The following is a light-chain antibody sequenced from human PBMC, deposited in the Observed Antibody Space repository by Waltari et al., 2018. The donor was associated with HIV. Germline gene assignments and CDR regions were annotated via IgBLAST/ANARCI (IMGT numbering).Light chain of an antibody. CDR1: SSNIGAGFD. Sequence: QSLLTQPPSVSGAPGQRVTISCTGRSSNIGAGFDVHWSQQLPGTVPKLLIYGNSNRPSGVPHRFSGSKSGTSASLAITGLQAEDEADYYCQSYDRSLSGYVVFGGGTKLTVL. J-gene: IGLJ2*01. V-gene: IGLV1-40*01. CDR3: QSYDRSLSGYVV. CDR2: GNS.